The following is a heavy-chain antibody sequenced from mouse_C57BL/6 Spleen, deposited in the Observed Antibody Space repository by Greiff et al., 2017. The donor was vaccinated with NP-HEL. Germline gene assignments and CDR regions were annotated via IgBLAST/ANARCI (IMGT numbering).Heavy chain of an antibody. D-gene: IGHD1-3*01. CDR1: GYAFTNYL. V-gene: IGHV1-54*01. CDR3: ARTRYELYYFDY. CDR2: INPGSGGT. J-gene: IGHJ2*01. Sequence: VQVVESGAELVRPGTSVKVSCKASGYAFTNYLIEWVKQRPGQGLEWIGVINPGSGGTNYNEKFKGKATLTADKSSSTAYMQLSSLTSEDSAVYFCARTRYELYYFDYWGQGTTLTVSS.